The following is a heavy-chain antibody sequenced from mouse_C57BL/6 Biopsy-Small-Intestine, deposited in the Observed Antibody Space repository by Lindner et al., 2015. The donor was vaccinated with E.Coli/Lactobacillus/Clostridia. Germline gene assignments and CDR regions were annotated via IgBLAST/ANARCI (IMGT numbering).Heavy chain of an antibody. J-gene: IGHJ2*01. Sequence: GPELVQPGTSVKLSCKASGFTFTNYDINWVKQRPGQGLEWIGWIYPRDDSTIYNEKFKGKATLTVDKFSSMAYMELHSLTSEDSAVYFCARERIYYDYDGDYFDYWGQGTTLTVSS. D-gene: IGHD2-4*01. CDR2: IYPRDDST. V-gene: IGHV1-85*01. CDR3: ARERIYYDYDGDYFDY. CDR1: GFTFTNYD.